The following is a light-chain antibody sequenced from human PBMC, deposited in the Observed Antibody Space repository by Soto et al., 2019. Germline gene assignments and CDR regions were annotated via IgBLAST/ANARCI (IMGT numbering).Light chain of an antibody. Sequence: DILLTQSPATLSLSPGGRATLSCRASQSVGISLAWFQQKPGQAPRLLIYDASNRATGIPARFSGSGSGTDFTLTISSLEPEDSAVYYCQQRGSWPQLTFGGGTKVDIK. J-gene: IGKJ4*01. CDR2: DAS. V-gene: IGKV3-11*01. CDR3: QQRGSWPQLT. CDR1: QSVGIS.